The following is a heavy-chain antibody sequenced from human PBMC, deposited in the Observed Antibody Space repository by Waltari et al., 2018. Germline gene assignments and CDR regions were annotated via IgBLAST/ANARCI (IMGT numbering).Heavy chain of an antibody. Sequence: QVQLVESGGGVVQPGRSLRLSWSTCGFTFSSYGLHWVRQAPGKGLEWVEVISYDGSNKYYADSVKGRFTISRDNSKNTLYLQMNSLRAEDTAVYYCAKGDYGGFDYWGQGTLVTVSS. V-gene: IGHV3-30*18. CDR2: ISYDGSNK. CDR3: AKGDYGGFDY. D-gene: IGHD4-17*01. CDR1: GFTFSSYG. J-gene: IGHJ4*02.